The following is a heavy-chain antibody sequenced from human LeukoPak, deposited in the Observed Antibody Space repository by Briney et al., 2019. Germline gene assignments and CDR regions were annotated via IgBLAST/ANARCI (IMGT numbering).Heavy chain of an antibody. CDR1: GFTFRYA. CDR3: ARVWSSGYTKDY. Sequence: GSLRLSCAASGFTFRYAMSWVRQAPGKGLEWLSYISSSSSTIYYADSVKGRFTISRDNAKSSVYLQMNSLRAEDTAVYYCARVWSSGYTKDYWGQGTLVTVSS. V-gene: IGHV3-48*04. J-gene: IGHJ4*02. D-gene: IGHD3-22*01. CDR2: ISSSSSTI.